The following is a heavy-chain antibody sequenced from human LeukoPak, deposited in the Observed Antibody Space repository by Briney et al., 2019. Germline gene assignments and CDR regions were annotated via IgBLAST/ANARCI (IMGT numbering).Heavy chain of an antibody. D-gene: IGHD3-10*01. V-gene: IGHV4-30-2*01. J-gene: IGHJ2*01. CDR3: ARVVYYYGSGSYHGHWYFDL. CDR2: XXXSGST. Sequence: GKGLXXXXXXXXSGSTYYNPSLKSRVTISVDRSKNQFSLKLSSVTAADTAVYYCARVVYYYGSGSYHGHWYFDLWGRGTLVTVSS.